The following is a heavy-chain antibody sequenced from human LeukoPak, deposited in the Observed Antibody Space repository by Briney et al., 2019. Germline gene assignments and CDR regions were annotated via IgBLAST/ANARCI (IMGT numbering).Heavy chain of an antibody. CDR2: ISYDGSNK. CDR1: GFTFSDYA. CDR3: ARGGFCSGGSCPVDYYYYMDV. J-gene: IGHJ6*03. V-gene: IGHV3-30*02. D-gene: IGHD2-15*01. Sequence: GESLRLSCAASGFTFSDYAMHWVRQAPGKGLECVAFISYDGSNKYYVDSVKGRFTISRDDSKNALYLQMDSLRADDTAVYYCARGGFCSGGSCPVDYYYYMDVWGKGTTVTVSS.